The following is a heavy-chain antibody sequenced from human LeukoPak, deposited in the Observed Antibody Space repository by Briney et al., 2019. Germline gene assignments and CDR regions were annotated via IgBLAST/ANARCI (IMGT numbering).Heavy chain of an antibody. CDR2: ISILGTNI. Sequence: GGSLRLSCAASGFTFSSYWMHWVRQAPGKGLEWISYISILGTNIYYADSVKGRFTISRDNAKNSLYLQMNSLRAEDTAVYYCARGGSSGYNYNAFDIWGQGTMVTVSS. D-gene: IGHD3-22*01. CDR3: ARGGSSGYNYNAFDI. V-gene: IGHV3-48*04. J-gene: IGHJ3*02. CDR1: GFTFSSYW.